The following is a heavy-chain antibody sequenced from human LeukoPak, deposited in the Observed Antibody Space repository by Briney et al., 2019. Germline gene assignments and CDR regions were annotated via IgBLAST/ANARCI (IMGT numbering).Heavy chain of an antibody. J-gene: IGHJ4*02. CDR1: GGSFSGYY. CDR3: ARGQAMGYYFDY. D-gene: IGHD5-18*01. V-gene: IGHV4-34*01. Sequence: SETLSLTCAVYGGSFSGYYWSWICQPPGKGLEWIGEINHSGSTNYNPSLKSRVTISVDTSKNQFSLKLSSVTAADTAVYYCARGQAMGYYFDYWGQGTLVTVSS. CDR2: INHSGST.